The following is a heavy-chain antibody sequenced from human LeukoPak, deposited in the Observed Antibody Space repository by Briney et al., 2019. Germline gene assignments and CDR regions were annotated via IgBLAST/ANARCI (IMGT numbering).Heavy chain of an antibody. CDR2: INHSGST. CDR1: GGSFSGYY. J-gene: IGHJ6*03. CDR3: ARDHSGSYYYYYMDV. V-gene: IGHV4-34*01. D-gene: IGHD1-26*01. Sequence: SETLSLTCAVYGGSFSGYYWSWIRQPPGKGLEWIGEINHSGSTNYNPSLKSRVTISVDTSKNQFSLKLSSVTAADTAVYYCARDHSGSYYYYYMDVWGKGTTVTVSS.